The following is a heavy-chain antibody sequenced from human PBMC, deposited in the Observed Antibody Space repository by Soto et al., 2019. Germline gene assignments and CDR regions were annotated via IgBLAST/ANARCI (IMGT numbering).Heavy chain of an antibody. D-gene: IGHD5-12*01. CDR2: ISYDGSNK. V-gene: IGHV3-30-3*01. CDR3: ARDLHRIGYSGYDFDY. J-gene: IGHJ4*02. CDR1: GFTFSSYA. Sequence: LRLSCAASGFTFSSYAMHWVRQAPGKGLEWVAVISYDGSNKYYADSVKGRFTISRDNSKNTLYLQMNSLRAEDTAVYYCARDLHRIGYSGYDFDYWGQGTLVTVSS.